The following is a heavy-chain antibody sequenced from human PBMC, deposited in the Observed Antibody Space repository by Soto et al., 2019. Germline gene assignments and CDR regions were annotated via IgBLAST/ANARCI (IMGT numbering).Heavy chain of an antibody. CDR2: IYPGDSDT. CDR1: GYSFTSYW. J-gene: IGHJ4*02. Sequence: PGESLKISCKGSGYSFTSYWIGWVRQIPWKGLEWMGIIYPGDSDTRYSPSFQGQVTISADKSISTAYLQWSSLKASDTAMYYCARTYYDILTGPRPSFFDYWGQGTLVTVSS. V-gene: IGHV5-51*01. CDR3: ARTYYDILTGPRPSFFDY. D-gene: IGHD3-9*01.